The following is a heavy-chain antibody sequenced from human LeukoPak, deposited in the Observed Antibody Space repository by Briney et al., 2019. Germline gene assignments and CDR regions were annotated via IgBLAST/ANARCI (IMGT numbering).Heavy chain of an antibody. CDR3: AREEGWFDP. Sequence: GGSLRLSCAASGFTFSSYGMHWVRQAPGKGLEWVANIKQDETEKNYVDSVKGRFTISRDNAENSLYLQMNSLRAEDTAVYYCAREEGWFDPWGQGTLVTVSS. J-gene: IGHJ5*02. CDR2: IKQDETEK. V-gene: IGHV3-7*01. CDR1: GFTFSSYG.